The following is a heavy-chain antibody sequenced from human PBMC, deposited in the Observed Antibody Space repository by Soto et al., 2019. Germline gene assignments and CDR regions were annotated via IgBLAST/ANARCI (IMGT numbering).Heavy chain of an antibody. CDR1: GGSVSSGDYY. Sequence: QVQLQESGPGLVKPSETLSLTCTVSGGSVSSGDYYWSWIRQPPGKGLEWIGYIYYSGSTTYNPSTTYNPTLKSRVTISLATSKHQFSLKRSSITAADTAVYYFARDRPLTISNRDYYYYGVDVWGLGTTVNVSS. CDR2: IYYSGST. D-gene: IGHD7-27*01. V-gene: IGHV4-61*08. CDR3: ARDRPLTISNRDYYYYGVDV. J-gene: IGHJ6*02.